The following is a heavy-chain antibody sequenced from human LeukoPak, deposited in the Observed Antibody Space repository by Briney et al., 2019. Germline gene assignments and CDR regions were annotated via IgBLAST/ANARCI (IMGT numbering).Heavy chain of an antibody. V-gene: IGHV1-46*01. CDR3: ARDRRIVTGIAVACWFDP. D-gene: IGHD6-19*01. Sequence: GASVKVSCKASGYTFTSYYMHWVRQAPGQGLEWMGIINPSGGSTSYAQKFRGRVTMTRDTSTSTVYMELSSLRSEDTAVYYCARDRRIVTGIAVACWFDPWGQGTLVTVSS. J-gene: IGHJ5*02. CDR1: GYTFTSYY. CDR2: INPSGGST.